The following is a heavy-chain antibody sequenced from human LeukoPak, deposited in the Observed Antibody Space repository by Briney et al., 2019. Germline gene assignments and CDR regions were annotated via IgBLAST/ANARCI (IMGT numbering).Heavy chain of an antibody. CDR3: ARARWYSGSYGLDY. J-gene: IGHJ4*02. CDR1: GFTFSSYS. CDR2: ISSSSSTI. Sequence: GGSLRLSCAASGFTFSSYSMNWVRQAPGKGLEWVSYISSSSSTIYYADSVKGRFTISRDNAKNSLYLQMNSLRDEDTAVYYCARARWYSGSYGLDYWGQGTLVTVSS. D-gene: IGHD1-26*01. V-gene: IGHV3-48*02.